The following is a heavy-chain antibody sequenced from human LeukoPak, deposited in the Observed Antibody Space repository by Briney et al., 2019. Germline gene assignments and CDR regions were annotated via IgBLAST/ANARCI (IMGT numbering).Heavy chain of an antibody. J-gene: IGHJ2*01. CDR3: AREGGGSGLWYYDL. CDR1: GFTFGSYS. CDR2: IGGDGLTT. V-gene: IGHV3-64*02. D-gene: IGHD1-26*01. Sequence: GGSLTLSCPASGFTFGSYSMHWVRQAPAKGPEFVSVIGGDGLTTFYADSVKDRFTISRDNSKSTPYLDMGSLRAEDMAVYYCAREGGGSGLWYYDLWGRGTLVTVSS.